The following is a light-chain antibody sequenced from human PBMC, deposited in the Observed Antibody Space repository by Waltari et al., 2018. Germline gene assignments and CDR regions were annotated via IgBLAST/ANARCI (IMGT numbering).Light chain of an antibody. Sequence: QSGLTQPPSASATPGQRVTLSCTGSSSNIGGNSVRWYQQVPGTAPKLLMYSNIRRPSGVPDRFSGSTSGTSASLAISGLQSDDAADYYCATWDDSLNVPVFGGGTRVTVL. CDR2: SNI. CDR1: SSNIGGNS. V-gene: IGLV1-44*01. CDR3: ATWDDSLNVPV. J-gene: IGLJ3*02.